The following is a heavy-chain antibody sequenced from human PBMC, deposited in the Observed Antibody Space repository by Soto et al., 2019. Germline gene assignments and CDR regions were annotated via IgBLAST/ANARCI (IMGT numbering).Heavy chain of an antibody. CDR3: ARDGFRRVPCGMEV. J-gene: IGHJ6*02. CDR2: IIPIFGTA. V-gene: IGHV1-69*13. CDR1: GGTFSSYA. Sequence: PVKVSCKASGGTFSSYAISWVRQAPGQGLEWMGGIIPIFGTANYAQKFQGRVTITADESTSTAYMELSSLRSEDTAVYYCARDGFRRVPCGMEVWGQGTTVTVSS.